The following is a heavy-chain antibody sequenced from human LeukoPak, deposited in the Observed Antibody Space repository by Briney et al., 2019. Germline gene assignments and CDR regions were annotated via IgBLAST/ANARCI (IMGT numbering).Heavy chain of an antibody. CDR1: GYTFTGYY. J-gene: IGHJ4*02. V-gene: IGHV1-2*06. Sequence: ASVKVSCKASGYTFTGYYMHWVRQAPGQGLEWMGRINPNSGGRNYAQKFQGRVTMTRDTSISTAYMELSRLRSDDTAVYYCARQLPSFIVVVPAADFDYWGQGTLVTVSS. D-gene: IGHD2-2*01. CDR3: ARQLPSFIVVVPAADFDY. CDR2: INPNSGGR.